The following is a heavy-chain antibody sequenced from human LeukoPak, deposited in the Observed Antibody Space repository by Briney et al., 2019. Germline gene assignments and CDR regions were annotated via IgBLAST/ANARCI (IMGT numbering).Heavy chain of an antibody. Sequence: KSSETLSLTCAVYGGSFSSYYWSWIRQPPGKGLEWIGYIYYSGGTNYNPSLKSRVTISVDTSKNQFSLKLSSVTAADTAVYYCARAGEMATIPFDYWGQGTLVTVSS. J-gene: IGHJ4*02. CDR3: ARAGEMATIPFDY. CDR1: GGSFSSYY. CDR2: IYYSGGT. D-gene: IGHD5-24*01. V-gene: IGHV4-59*01.